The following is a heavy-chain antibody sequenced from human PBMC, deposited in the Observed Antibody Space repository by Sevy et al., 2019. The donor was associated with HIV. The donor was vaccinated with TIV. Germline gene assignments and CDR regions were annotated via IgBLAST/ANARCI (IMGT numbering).Heavy chain of an antibody. Sequence: GGCLRLSCAASGFNFSPYAMHWVRQAPGKGLEWVAVISKDGRNDNYADSVKGRFTISRDNSKNTVYLQMSSLKPEDTAVYYCAKDAFEVRGVLSSRGMPTYYHAMDLWGQGTTVTVSS. CDR3: AKDAFEVRGVLSSRGMPTYYHAMDL. V-gene: IGHV3-30*18. J-gene: IGHJ6*02. D-gene: IGHD3-10*01. CDR1: GFNFSPYA. CDR2: ISKDGRND.